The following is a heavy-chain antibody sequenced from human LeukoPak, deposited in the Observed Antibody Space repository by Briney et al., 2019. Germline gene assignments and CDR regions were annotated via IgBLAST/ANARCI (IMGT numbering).Heavy chain of an antibody. CDR1: GFTVITND. CDR2: LYSDGNT. D-gene: IGHD1-14*01. J-gene: IGHJ4*02. V-gene: IGHV3-53*01. CDR3: AKGVEPLAANTLAY. Sequence: GGSLRLSCAASGFTVITNDMTWVRQAPGKGLEWVSVLYSDGNTKYADSVQGRFTISRDNSKNTLYLEMNSLSPDDTAVYYCAKGVEPLAANTLAYWGQGTLVTVSS.